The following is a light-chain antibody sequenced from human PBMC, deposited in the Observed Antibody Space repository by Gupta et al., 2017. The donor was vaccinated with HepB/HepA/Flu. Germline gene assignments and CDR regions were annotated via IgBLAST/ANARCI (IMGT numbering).Light chain of an antibody. Sequence: QSVLTQPPSVSAAPGQKVTISCSGGSSNIGHDFVSWYQHLPETAPKLLIYENNKRHSGIPERISASKSGTSATLAITGLHTGEEADYYCGAWDRSRNAGVFGGGTKLTVL. V-gene: IGLV1-51*02. J-gene: IGLJ2*01. CDR1: SSNIGHDF. CDR3: GAWDRSRNAGV. CDR2: ENN.